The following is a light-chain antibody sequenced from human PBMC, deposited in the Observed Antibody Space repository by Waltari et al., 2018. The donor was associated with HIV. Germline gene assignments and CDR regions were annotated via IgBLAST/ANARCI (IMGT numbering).Light chain of an antibody. V-gene: IGLV1-51*01. CDR3: GTWDSSLSAVL. CDR1: SPNLGSNR. Sequence: QSVLTQPPSVSAAPGQKVTISCSGSSPNLGSNRVFWYQQLPGTAPKLLIYDNTKRPSGIPDRFSGSKSGTLATLGITGLQTGDEADYYCGTWDSSLSAVLFGGGTKLTVL. CDR2: DNT. J-gene: IGLJ2*01.